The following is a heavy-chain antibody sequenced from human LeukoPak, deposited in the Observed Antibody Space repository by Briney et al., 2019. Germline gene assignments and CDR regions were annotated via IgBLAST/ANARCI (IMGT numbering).Heavy chain of an antibody. CDR2: INPNSGGT. D-gene: IGHD6-13*01. J-gene: IGHJ5*02. V-gene: IGHV1-2*02. CDR1: GYTFTGYY. Sequence: ASVKVSCKASGYTFTGYYMRWVRQAPGQGLEWMGWINPNSGGTNYAQKFQGRVTMTRDTSISTAYMELSRLRSDDTAVYYCARYPFSSWYLWFDPWGQGTLVTVSS. CDR3: ARYPFSSWYLWFDP.